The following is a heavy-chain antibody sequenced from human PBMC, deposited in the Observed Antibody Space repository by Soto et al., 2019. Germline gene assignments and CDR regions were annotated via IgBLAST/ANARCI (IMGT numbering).Heavy chain of an antibody. CDR3: ASVIFTGYCYSTSGPYDVFDF. V-gene: IGHV1-3*01. CDR2: INAGNGNT. J-gene: IGHJ3*01. D-gene: IGHD2-2*01. Sequence: GSSVKVSCKASGYTFTSYAMHWVRQAPGQRLEWMGWINAGNGNTKYSQKFQGRVTITRDTSASTAYMELSSLRSEDTAVYYCASVIFTGYCYSTSGPYDVFDFWAQGTVVTVSS. CDR1: GYTFTSYA.